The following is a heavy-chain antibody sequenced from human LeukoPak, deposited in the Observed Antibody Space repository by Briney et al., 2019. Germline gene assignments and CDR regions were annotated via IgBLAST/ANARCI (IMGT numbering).Heavy chain of an antibody. CDR3: AKPVADYGGNAPLGNVFDY. Sequence: GGSLRLSCAASGVTLSSYGMHCVRQAPGEGVEWVAAISYDGSDKYYADSVKGRFTISRDNSKNTLYLQMNSLRAEDTAVYYCAKPVADYGGNAPLGNVFDYWGQGTLVTVSS. CDR2: ISYDGSDK. CDR1: GVTLSSYG. V-gene: IGHV3-30*18. D-gene: IGHD4-23*01. J-gene: IGHJ4*02.